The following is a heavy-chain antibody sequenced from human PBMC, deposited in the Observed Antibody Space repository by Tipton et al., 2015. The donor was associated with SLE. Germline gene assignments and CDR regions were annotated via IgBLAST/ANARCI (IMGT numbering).Heavy chain of an antibody. CDR3: ARIWGPDWYFDL. J-gene: IGHJ2*01. CDR1: GFTFSSFS. Sequence: SLRLSCAASGFTFSSFSMNWVRRAPGKGLEWVLAISSTSDYMYYADSVKGRFTVSRDNAKNSLFLQMNSLRAEDTAVYYCARIWGPDWYFDLWGRGTLVTVSS. D-gene: IGHD7-27*01. V-gene: IGHV3-21*01. CDR2: ISSTSDYM.